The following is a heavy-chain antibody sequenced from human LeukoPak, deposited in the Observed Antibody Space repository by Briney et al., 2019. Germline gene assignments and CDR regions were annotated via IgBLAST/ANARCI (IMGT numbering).Heavy chain of an antibody. J-gene: IGHJ4*02. D-gene: IGHD1-14*01. CDR2: IQGNGAGT. CDR1: GFTFSSYA. Sequence: GGSLRLSCAASGFTFSSYAMGWVRQAPGKGLEWVSTIQGNGAGTYYADSVKGRFTISRDNSKNTLYLQMNSLRAEDTAVYYCARASVTTTWHHLGYWGQGALVTVSS. CDR3: ARASVTTTWHHLGY. V-gene: IGHV3-23*01.